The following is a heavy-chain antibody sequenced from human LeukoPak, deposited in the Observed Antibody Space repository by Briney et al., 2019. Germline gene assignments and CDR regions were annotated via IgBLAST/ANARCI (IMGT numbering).Heavy chain of an antibody. V-gene: IGHV4-30-2*01. CDR2: IYHSGST. D-gene: IGHD3-22*01. CDR1: GGSISSGSYS. CDR3: ARVDYYDSSGYYPLFDY. J-gene: IGHJ4*02. Sequence: SETLSLTCAVSGGSISSGSYSWSWIRQPPGKGLEWIGYIYHSGSTYYNPSLKSRVTISVDRSKNQFSLKLSSVTAADTAVYYCARVDYYDSSGYYPLFDYWGQGTLVTVSS.